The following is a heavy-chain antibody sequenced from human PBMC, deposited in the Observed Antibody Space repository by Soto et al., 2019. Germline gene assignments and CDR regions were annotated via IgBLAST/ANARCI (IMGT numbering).Heavy chain of an antibody. CDR2: IYYSGST. CDR3: ARRYGNTFDY. D-gene: IGHD3-16*01. Sequence: SETLSLTCTVSGGSISSYYWSWIRQPPGKGLEWIGYIYYSGSTNYNPSLKSRVTISVDTSKNQFSLKLSSVTAADTAVYYCARRYGNTFDYWGQGTLVTVYS. V-gene: IGHV4-59*01. CDR1: GGSISSYY. J-gene: IGHJ4*02.